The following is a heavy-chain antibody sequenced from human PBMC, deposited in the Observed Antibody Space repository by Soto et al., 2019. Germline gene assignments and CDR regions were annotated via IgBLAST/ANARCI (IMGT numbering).Heavy chain of an antibody. CDR1: GGTFSSYA. J-gene: IGHJ6*02. V-gene: IGHV1-69*01. CDR2: IIPIFGTA. Sequence: QVQLVQSGAEVKKPGSSVKVSCKASGGTFSSYAITWVRQAPGQGLEWMGGIIPIFGTANYAQKFQGRVTITADESTSTAYMELSSLRSEDTAVYYWATPGTTVTTLDYYYGMDVWGQGTTVTVSS. CDR3: ATPGTTVTTLDYYYGMDV. D-gene: IGHD4-17*01.